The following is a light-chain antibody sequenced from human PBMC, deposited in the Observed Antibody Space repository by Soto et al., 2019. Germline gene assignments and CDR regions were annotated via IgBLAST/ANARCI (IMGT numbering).Light chain of an antibody. Sequence: PGESATLSCRASQSVSSSYLAWYQQKPGQAPRLLIYGASSRATGIPDRFSGSGSGTDFTLTISSLEPEDFAVYYCQQRSNWPRTFGQGTKVDIK. J-gene: IGKJ1*01. CDR1: QSVSSSY. V-gene: IGKV3D-20*02. CDR2: GAS. CDR3: QQRSNWPRT.